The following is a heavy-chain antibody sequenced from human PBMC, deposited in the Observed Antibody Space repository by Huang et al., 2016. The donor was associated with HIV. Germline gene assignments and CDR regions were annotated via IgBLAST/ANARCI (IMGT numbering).Heavy chain of an antibody. V-gene: IGHV5-51*01. CDR3: ARWMSSGSYYYFDF. CDR2: IHPCDSDP. Sequence: ELQLVQSGAEVKKPGESLKISCKGSENNFNTYWIGWVRQMPGKGLEWMGIIHPCDSDPRYSPSFRGQVTFSADKSINTADLQWTYLKASDTAMYYCARWMSSGSYYYFDFWGQGTLVTVSS. J-gene: IGHJ4*02. D-gene: IGHD1-26*01. CDR1: ENNFNTYW.